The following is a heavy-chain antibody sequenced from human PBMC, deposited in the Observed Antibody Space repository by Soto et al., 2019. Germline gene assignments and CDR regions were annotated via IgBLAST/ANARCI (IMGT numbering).Heavy chain of an antibody. CDR3: ARGGYYYDSSGYDFDY. J-gene: IGHJ4*02. V-gene: IGHV4-34*01. CDR1: GGSFSGFY. Sequence: SLTLPLTWAVYGGSFSGFYWSCIRQPPGKGLEWIGEINHSGSTNYNPSLKSRVTMSVDTSKNQFSLKLSSVTAADTAVYYCARGGYYYDSSGYDFDYWGQGTLVTVSS. D-gene: IGHD3-22*01. CDR2: INHSGST.